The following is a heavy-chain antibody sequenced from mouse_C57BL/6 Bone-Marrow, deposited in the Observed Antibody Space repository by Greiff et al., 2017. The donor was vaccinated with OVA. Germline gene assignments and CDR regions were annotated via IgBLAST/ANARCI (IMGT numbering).Heavy chain of an antibody. CDR2: ISYDGSN. CDR1: GYSITSGYY. D-gene: IGHD3-3*01. V-gene: IGHV3-6*01. Sequence: EVQLVESGPGLVKPSQSLSLTCSVTGYSITSGYYWNWIRQFPGNKLEWMGYISYDGSNNYNPSLKNRISIIRDTSKNQFFLKLNSVTTEDTATYYCAREPRGRPFAYWGQGTLVTVSA. J-gene: IGHJ3*01. CDR3: AREPRGRPFAY.